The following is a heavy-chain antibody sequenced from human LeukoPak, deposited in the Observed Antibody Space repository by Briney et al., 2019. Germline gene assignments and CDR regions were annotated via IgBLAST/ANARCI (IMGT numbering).Heavy chain of an antibody. CDR3: ARELERGFDP. J-gene: IGHJ5*02. Sequence: SETLSLTCTVSGGSISTPGYYWGWIRQPPGKGLEWIGEINHSGSTNYNPSLKSRVTISIDTSKNQFSLKLSSVTAADTAVYYCARELERGFDPWGQGTLATVSS. V-gene: IGHV4-39*07. CDR1: GGSISTPGYY. CDR2: INHSGST. D-gene: IGHD1-1*01.